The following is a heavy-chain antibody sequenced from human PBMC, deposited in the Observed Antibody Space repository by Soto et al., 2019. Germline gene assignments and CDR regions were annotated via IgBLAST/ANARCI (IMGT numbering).Heavy chain of an antibody. CDR3: ARIGYCSGGSCYAGSFDY. CDR2: IYPGDSDT. J-gene: IGHJ4*02. V-gene: IGHV5-51*01. CDR1: GYSFTSYW. D-gene: IGHD2-15*01. Sequence: GESLKISCKGSGYSFTSYWIGWVRPMPGKGLEWMGIIYPGDSDTRYSPSFQDQVTISADKSISTAYLQWSSLKASDTAMYYCARIGYCSGGSCYAGSFDYWGQGTLVTVSS.